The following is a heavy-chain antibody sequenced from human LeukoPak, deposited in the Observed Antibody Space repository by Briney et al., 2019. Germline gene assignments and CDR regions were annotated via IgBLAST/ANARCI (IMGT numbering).Heavy chain of an antibody. CDR2: IYSGGSS. CDR3: ATRPDGNDVPYFDY. CDR1: GLTVGFKC. Sequence: GGSLRLSCAASGLTVGFKCMSWVRQAPGKGLEWVSIIYSGGSSYDADYVKSRFTDSRDTAKNTLYLQMNSLRAEDTAVYYCATRPDGNDVPYFDYWGQGTLVTVSS. V-gene: IGHV3-66*01. D-gene: IGHD5-12*01. J-gene: IGHJ4*02.